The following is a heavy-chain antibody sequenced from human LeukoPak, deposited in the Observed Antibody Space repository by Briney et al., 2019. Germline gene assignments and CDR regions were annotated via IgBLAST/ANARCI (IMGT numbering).Heavy chain of an antibody. CDR1: GYTLTELS. J-gene: IGHJ6*02. Sequence: GASVKVSCKVSGYTLTELSMHWVRQAPGKGLEWMGGFDPEDGETIYAQKFQGRVTMTEDTSTDTAYMELSSLRSEDTAVYYCATLVNGSGYYGMDVWGQGTTVTVSS. CDR2: FDPEDGET. V-gene: IGHV1-24*01. D-gene: IGHD3-10*01. CDR3: ATLVNGSGYYGMDV.